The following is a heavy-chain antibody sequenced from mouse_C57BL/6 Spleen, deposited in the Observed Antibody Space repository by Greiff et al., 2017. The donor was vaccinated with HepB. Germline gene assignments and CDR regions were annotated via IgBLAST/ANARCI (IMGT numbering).Heavy chain of an antibody. V-gene: IGHV5-17*01. J-gene: IGHJ3*01. Sequence: EVKLVESGGGLVKPGGSLKLSCAASGFTFSDYGLHWVRQAPEKGLEWVAYISSGSSTIYYADTVQGRFTISRDNAKNTLFLQMTSLRSEDTAMYYCARDGNYVRFAYWGQGTLVTGSA. CDR2: ISSGSSTI. CDR1: GFTFSDYG. CDR3: ARDGNYVRFAY. D-gene: IGHD2-1*01.